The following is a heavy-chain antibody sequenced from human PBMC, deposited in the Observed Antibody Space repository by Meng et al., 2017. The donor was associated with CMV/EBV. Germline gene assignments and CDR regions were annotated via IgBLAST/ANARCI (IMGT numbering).Heavy chain of an antibody. CDR1: GYCISSGDYY. CDR3: DREGDNPFDY. V-gene: IGHV4-30-4*08. CDR2: IYYSGST. J-gene: IGHJ4*02. Sequence: QVEVEESGPGTVEHFPTLSSTYTVSGYCISSGDYYRSWIRQSTGKGLEWIGYIYYSGSTHYNPSLKSRVTISVDTSENQFSLKLSSVTAADTAVYYCDREGDNPFDYWGQGTLVTVSS. D-gene: IGHD2-21*02.